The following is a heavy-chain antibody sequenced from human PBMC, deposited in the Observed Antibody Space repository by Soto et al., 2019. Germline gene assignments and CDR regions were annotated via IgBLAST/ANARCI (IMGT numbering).Heavy chain of an antibody. CDR2: ISPTSGGA. D-gene: IGHD4-17*01. Sequence: QVQLVQSGTEVKKPGASVKVSCRPSGYTFTAYFIHWVRQAPGQGLEWMGWISPTSGGANYAQRFQAVITMTWDTSLNSANMEMTRLRSDDTAVYYCATGRNDDYVGVHGMDVWGQGTTVTVSS. CDR3: ATGRNDDYVGVHGMDV. CDR1: GYTFTAYF. J-gene: IGHJ6*02. V-gene: IGHV1-2*02.